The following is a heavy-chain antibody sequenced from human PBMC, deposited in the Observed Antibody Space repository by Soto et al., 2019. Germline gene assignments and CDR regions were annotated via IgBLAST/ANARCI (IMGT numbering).Heavy chain of an antibody. V-gene: IGHV1-2*04. CDR1: GYTFTGYY. J-gene: IGHJ6*02. Sequence: ASVKVSCKASGYTFTGYYMHWVRQAPGQRLEWMGWINPNSGGTNYAQKFQGWVTMTRDTSISTAYMELSRLRSDDTAVYYCARDQGGVVAATDYYYYGMDVWGQGTTVTVS. CDR3: ARDQGGVVAATDYYYYGMDV. CDR2: INPNSGGT. D-gene: IGHD2-15*01.